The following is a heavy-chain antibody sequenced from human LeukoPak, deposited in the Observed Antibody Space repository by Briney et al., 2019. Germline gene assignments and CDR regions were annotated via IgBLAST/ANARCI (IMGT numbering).Heavy chain of an antibody. CDR1: GFTLSTYF. D-gene: IGHD3-3*01. V-gene: IGHV3-11*04. CDR2: ITNSGRST. CDR3: AREASGYYHVFDV. J-gene: IGHJ4*02. Sequence: GGSLRLSCEASGFTLSTYFISWIRQAPGKGLEWVSYITNSGRSTKYADAVKGRFTMSRDNAKQSVYLEMADLRAEDTAVYYCAREASGYYHVFDVWGQGTLVIVSS.